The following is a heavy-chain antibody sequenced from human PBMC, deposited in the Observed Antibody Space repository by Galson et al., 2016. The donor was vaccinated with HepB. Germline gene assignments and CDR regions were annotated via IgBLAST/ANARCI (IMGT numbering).Heavy chain of an antibody. D-gene: IGHD2-2*01. J-gene: IGHJ4*02. Sequence: LSLTCAVSGDSVSRNNWWNWVRQPPGKGLEWIGEIYHSGSTRYNTSLKSGVTISLEESKNHRSLKLTSVTAADTAMYYCAAGGGRVPFDSWGQGTLVTVSS. V-gene: IGHV4-4*02. CDR3: AAGGGRVPFDS. CDR2: IYHSGST. CDR1: GDSVSRNNW.